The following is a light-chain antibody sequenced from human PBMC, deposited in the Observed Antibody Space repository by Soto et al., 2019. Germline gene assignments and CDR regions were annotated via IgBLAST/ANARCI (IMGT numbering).Light chain of an antibody. CDR1: QGITSC. J-gene: IGKJ4*01. Sequence: DIQLTQSPSFLSASVGDRVSITCRASQGITSCLAWYQQIPGKAPKLLIYNASTLQSGVPPRFSGSGSGTDFTLTSSSLQPEDFGTYYCQQLNSYPLTFGGGTRVAIK. CDR2: NAS. V-gene: IGKV1-9*01. CDR3: QQLNSYPLT.